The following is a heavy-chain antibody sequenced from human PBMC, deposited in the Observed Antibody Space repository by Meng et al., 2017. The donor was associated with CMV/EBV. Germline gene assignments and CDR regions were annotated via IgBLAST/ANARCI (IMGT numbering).Heavy chain of an antibody. CDR3: TRAIIAPHHYGSGNYFRWFDP. CDR1: GFSFGDYA. J-gene: IGHJ5*02. D-gene: IGHD3-10*01. V-gene: IGHV3-49*04. CDR2: IRSKAVGGTT. Sequence: SLRLSCTASGFSFGDYAMSWVRQAPGKGLEWVGFIRSKAVGGTTEYATSVKGRFTISRDDSKTIAYLQMNSLKIEDTAVYYCTRAIIAPHHYGSGNYFRWFDPWGQGTLVTVSS.